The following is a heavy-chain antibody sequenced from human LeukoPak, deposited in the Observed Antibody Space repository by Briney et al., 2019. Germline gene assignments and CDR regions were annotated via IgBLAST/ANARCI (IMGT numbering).Heavy chain of an antibody. Sequence: SVKVSCKASGGTFSSYAISWVRQAPGQGLEWMGRIIPILGIANYAQKFQGRVTITADKSTSTAYMELSSLRSEDTAVYYCASGGYGDYTFDIWGQGTMVTVSS. CDR3: ASGGYGDYTFDI. J-gene: IGHJ3*02. V-gene: IGHV1-69*04. CDR2: IIPILGIA. D-gene: IGHD4-17*01. CDR1: GGTFSSYA.